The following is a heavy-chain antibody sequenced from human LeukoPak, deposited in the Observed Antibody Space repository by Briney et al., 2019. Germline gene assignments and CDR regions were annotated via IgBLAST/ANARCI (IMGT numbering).Heavy chain of an antibody. J-gene: IGHJ4*02. CDR2: ISSSSSYI. V-gene: IGHV3-21*01. CDR3: ARDPPYGDYFDY. D-gene: IGHD4-17*01. CDR1: GFTFSSYS. Sequence: GGSLRLSCAASGFTFSSYSMNWVRQAPGKGLEWVSSISSSSSYIYYADSVKGRFTISRDNAKNSPYLQMNSLRAEDTAVYYCARDPPYGDYFDYWGQGTLVTVSS.